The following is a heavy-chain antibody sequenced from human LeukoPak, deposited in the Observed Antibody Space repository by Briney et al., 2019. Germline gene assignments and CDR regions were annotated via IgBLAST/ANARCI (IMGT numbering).Heavy chain of an antibody. J-gene: IGHJ3*02. CDR1: GYTFTSYD. CDR3: ARGVVVNAFDI. V-gene: IGHV1-8*03. D-gene: IGHD3-22*01. CDR2: MNPNSGNT. Sequence: GASVKVSCEASGYTFTSYDINWVRQATGQGLEWMGWMNPNSGNTGYAQKFQGRVTITRNTSISTAYMELSSLRSEDTAVYYCARGVVVNAFDIWGQGTMVTVSS.